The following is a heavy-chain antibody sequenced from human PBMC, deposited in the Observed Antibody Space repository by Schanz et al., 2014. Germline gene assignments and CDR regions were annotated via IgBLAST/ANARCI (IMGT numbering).Heavy chain of an antibody. Sequence: QVQVVQSGAEVKKPGSSVKVSCKASGGTFSTYTISWVRQAPGQGLEWMGKIIPILDVGNYAQQFQGRVTFTADKSTFTAYMDVSSLRSEDTAVYDCASSGAGYSSSWDFDYWGQGTLVTVSS. CDR1: GGTFSTYT. CDR2: IIPILDVG. V-gene: IGHV1-69*02. CDR3: ASSGAGYSSSWDFDY. J-gene: IGHJ4*02. D-gene: IGHD6-13*01.